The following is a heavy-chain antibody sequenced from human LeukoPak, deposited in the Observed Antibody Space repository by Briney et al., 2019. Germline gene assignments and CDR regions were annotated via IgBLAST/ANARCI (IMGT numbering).Heavy chain of an antibody. D-gene: IGHD5-18*01. V-gene: IGHV1-2*02. J-gene: IGHJ4*02. Sequence: GASVKVSCKASGYTFTGYYMHWVRQAPGQGLEWMGWINPNSGGTNYAQKFQGRVTMTRDTSISTAYMELSRLRSDDTAVYYCARGTAMVFPSEYYFDYWGQGTLVTVSS. CDR3: ARGTAMVFPSEYYFDY. CDR1: GYTFTGYY. CDR2: INPNSGGT.